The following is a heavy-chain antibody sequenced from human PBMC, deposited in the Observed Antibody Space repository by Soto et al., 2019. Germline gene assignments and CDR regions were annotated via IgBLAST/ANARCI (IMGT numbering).Heavy chain of an antibody. CDR1: GFTFDDYA. CDR3: AKDIGLVLSFYFDY. J-gene: IGHJ4*02. CDR2: ISWNSGSI. V-gene: IGHV3-9*01. D-gene: IGHD6-19*01. Sequence: EVQLVESGGGLVQPGRSLRLSCAASGFTFDDYAMHWVRQAPGKGLEWVSGISWNSGSIGYADSVKGRFTISRDNAKNSLYLQMNSLIAEDTALYYCAKDIGLVLSFYFDYWGQGTLVTVSS.